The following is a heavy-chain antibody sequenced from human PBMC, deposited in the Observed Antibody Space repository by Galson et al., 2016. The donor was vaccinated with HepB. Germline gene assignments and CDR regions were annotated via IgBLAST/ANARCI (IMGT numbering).Heavy chain of an antibody. CDR2: ISHDGSSK. CDR3: ARDRGDGYNSVDY. CDR1: GFTFSSYG. Sequence: SLRLSCAASGFTFSSYGMHWVRQAPGRGPDWVAVISHDGSSKYYVDSVKGRFTISRDNSTSTLYLQMNSLRAEDTAVYYCARDRGDGYNSVDYWGQGSRVTVSS. V-gene: IGHV3-30*03. D-gene: IGHD5-24*01. J-gene: IGHJ4*02.